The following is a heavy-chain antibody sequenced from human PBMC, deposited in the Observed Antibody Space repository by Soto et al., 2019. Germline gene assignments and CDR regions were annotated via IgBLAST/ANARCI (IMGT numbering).Heavy chain of an antibody. Sequence: PAETLSLTCTVSGGSVGGYDCIFVRHPPGKGLEWIGYNFYAGTTLYAPSLKSRVTTSVDTSKNQFYLKLSSVTAADTAIYYCARHDVIARLQNGMGVWGQGTMVTVSS. D-gene: IGHD2-21*01. V-gene: IGHV4-59*02. J-gene: IGHJ6*02. CDR2: NFYAGTT. CDR1: GGSVGGYD. CDR3: ARHDVIARLQNGMGV.